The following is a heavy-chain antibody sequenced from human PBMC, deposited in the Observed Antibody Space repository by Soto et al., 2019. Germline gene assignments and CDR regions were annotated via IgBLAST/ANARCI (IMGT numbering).Heavy chain of an antibody. D-gene: IGHD3-3*01. J-gene: IGHJ4*02. CDR2: IYYSGST. Sequence: PSETLSLTCTVSGGSISSYYWSWIRQPPGKGLEWIGSIYYSGSTYYNPSLKSRVTISVDTSKNQFSLKLSSVTAADTAVYYCARLSPPYYDFWSGYPIATYYFDYWGQGTLVTVSS. CDR3: ARLSPPYYDFWSGYPIATYYFDY. CDR1: GGSISSYY. V-gene: IGHV4-59*05.